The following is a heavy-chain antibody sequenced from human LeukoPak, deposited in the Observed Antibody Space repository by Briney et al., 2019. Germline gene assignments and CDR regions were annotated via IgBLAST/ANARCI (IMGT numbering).Heavy chain of an antibody. CDR2: ISGSGGST. CDR3: AKARTWIQHPMGDV. Sequence: PGGSLRLSCAASGFPFSSYAMGWVRQALGKGLEWVSAISGSGGSTYYADSVKGRFTISRDNSKNTLYLQMNSLRAEDTAVYYCAKARTWIQHPMGDVWGQGTTVTVSS. V-gene: IGHV3-23*01. CDR1: GFPFSSYA. J-gene: IGHJ6*02. D-gene: IGHD5-18*01.